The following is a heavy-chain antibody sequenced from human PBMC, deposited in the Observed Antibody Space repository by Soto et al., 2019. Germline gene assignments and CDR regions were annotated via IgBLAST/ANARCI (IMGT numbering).Heavy chain of an antibody. V-gene: IGHV3-9*01. CDR3: AKAVTPRTIVPPFDY. CDR2: ISWNSGSI. D-gene: IGHD2-2*01. Sequence: EVPLVESGGGLVQPGRSLRLSCAASGFTFDDYAMQWVRQAPGKGLEWVSGISWNSGSIGYAESVKGRFNISRDNAKNSLYLQMNSLRAEDTALYYCAKAVTPRTIVPPFDYWGQGTLVTVSS. J-gene: IGHJ4*02. CDR1: GFTFDDYA.